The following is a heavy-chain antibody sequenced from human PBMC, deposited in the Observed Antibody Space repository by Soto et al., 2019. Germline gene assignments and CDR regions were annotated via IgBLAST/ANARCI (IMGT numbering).Heavy chain of an antibody. J-gene: IGHJ4*02. CDR3: ARVLPGNLLDS. D-gene: IGHD1-7*01. V-gene: IGHV4-59*01. CDR1: GGSIYSYY. CDR2: IYYSGST. Sequence: SETLSLTCTVSGGSIYSYYWNWIRQPPGKGLEWIGHIYYSGSTKYNPSLKSRVTISVDTSKNQFSLKLSSVTAADTAVYYCARVLPGNLLDSWGQGSLVTVSS.